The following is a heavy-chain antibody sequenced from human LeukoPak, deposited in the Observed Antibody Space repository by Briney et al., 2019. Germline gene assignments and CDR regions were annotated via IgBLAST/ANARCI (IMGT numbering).Heavy chain of an antibody. Sequence: GGSLRLSCTASGFIFNDFGLTWVRQAPGKGLEWVSSLNWNGESTGYADSVKGRFTISRDNAKNSLYLQMASLRAEDTALYYCARDRLGPSFSVSHFDLWGQGTLVTVSS. CDR2: LNWNGEST. CDR3: ARDRLGPSFSVSHFDL. CDR1: GFIFNDFG. D-gene: IGHD3-3*02. J-gene: IGHJ4*02. V-gene: IGHV3-20*04.